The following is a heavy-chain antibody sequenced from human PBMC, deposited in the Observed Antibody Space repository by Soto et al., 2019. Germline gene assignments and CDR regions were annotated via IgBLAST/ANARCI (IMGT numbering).Heavy chain of an antibody. CDR3: ARGDSWEIAAAIESDNWFDP. Sequence: QVQLQESGPGLVKPSQTLSLTCTVSGGSISSGGYYWSWIRQHPGKGLEWIGYIYYSGSTYYNPSLKSRVTISVDTSKNQFSLKLSSVTAADTAVYYYARGDSWEIAAAIESDNWFDPWGQGTLFTVSS. D-gene: IGHD6-13*01. CDR1: GGSISSGGYY. J-gene: IGHJ5*02. V-gene: IGHV4-31*03. CDR2: IYYSGST.